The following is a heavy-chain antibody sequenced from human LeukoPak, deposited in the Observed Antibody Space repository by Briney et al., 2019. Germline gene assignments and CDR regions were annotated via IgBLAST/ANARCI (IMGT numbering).Heavy chain of an antibody. D-gene: IGHD2-15*01. CDR1: GFTFSSYS. J-gene: IGHJ4*02. CDR2: ISSSSSYM. CDR3: ARVALCSGGNCYSPYFDY. Sequence: PGGSLRLSCAASGFTFSSYSMNWVRQAPGKGLEWVSSISSSSSYMYYADSMKGRFTISRDNAKNSLYLQMNSLRAEDTAVYYCARVALCSGGNCYSPYFDYWGQGTLVTVSS. V-gene: IGHV3-21*01.